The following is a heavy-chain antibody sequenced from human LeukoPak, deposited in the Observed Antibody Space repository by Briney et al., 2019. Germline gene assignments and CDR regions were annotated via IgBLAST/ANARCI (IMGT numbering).Heavy chain of an antibody. D-gene: IGHD6-25*01. V-gene: IGHV3-30-3*01. J-gene: IGHJ4*02. CDR3: ARGGTGYIDY. CDR2: IPYDGSNT. CDR1: GFSFSTNT. Sequence: GRSLRLSCAASGFSFSTNTMYWVRQSPGKWLEWVAVIPYDGSNTTYADSVKGRFTISRDNSKNTLYLQANSLRTEDTAVYYCARGGTGYIDYWGQGTLVTVSS.